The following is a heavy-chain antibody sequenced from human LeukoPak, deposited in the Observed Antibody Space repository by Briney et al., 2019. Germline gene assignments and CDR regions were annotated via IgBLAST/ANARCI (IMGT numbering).Heavy chain of an antibody. V-gene: IGHV4-59*12. CDR3: ARGRKWLLPYYFDY. D-gene: IGHD6-19*01. CDR2: IYYSGST. J-gene: IGHJ4*02. Sequence: SETLSLTCTVSGGSISSYYWSWIRQPPGKGLEWIGYIYYSGSTNYNPSLKSRVTISVDTSKNQFSLKLSSVTAADTAVYYCARGRKWLLPYYFDYWGQGTLVTVSS. CDR1: GGSISSYY.